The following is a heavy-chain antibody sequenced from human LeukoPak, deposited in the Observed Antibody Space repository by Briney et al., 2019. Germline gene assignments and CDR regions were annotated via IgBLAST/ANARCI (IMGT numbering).Heavy chain of an antibody. D-gene: IGHD6-13*01. J-gene: IGHJ3*02. Sequence: PGGSLRLSCAASGFTSNNYAMTWVRQAPGKGLEWVSSISSNGGTTYSADSVKGRFIISRDNSKNTLYLQMNSLRAEDTAVYYCARDWPSEWQQLPDYDAVDIWGQGTMVTVSS. CDR1: GFTSNNYA. V-gene: IGHV3-23*01. CDR3: ARDWPSEWQQLPDYDAVDI. CDR2: ISSNGGTT.